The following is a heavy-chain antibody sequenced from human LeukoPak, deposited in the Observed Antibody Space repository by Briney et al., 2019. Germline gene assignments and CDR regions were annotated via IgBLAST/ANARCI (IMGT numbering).Heavy chain of an antibody. CDR3: ARDQGYFDY. Sequence: PGGSLRLSCAASGSTFSSYGMHWVRQAPGKGLEWVAIIWYDGSNRYYADSVKGRFTISRDNSKNTLYLQMNSLRAEDTAVYYCARDQGYFDYWGQGTLVTVSS. CDR2: IWYDGSNR. J-gene: IGHJ4*02. CDR1: GSTFSSYG. V-gene: IGHV3-33*01.